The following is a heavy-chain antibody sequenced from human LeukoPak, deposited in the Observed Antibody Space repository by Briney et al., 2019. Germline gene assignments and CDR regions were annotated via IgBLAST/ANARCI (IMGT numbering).Heavy chain of an antibody. Sequence: QAGGSLRLSCAASGFTFSSYWMSWVRQAPEKGLEWVANIKQDGSEKYYVDSVKGRFIISRDNAENSVYLQMNSLRAEDTAVYFCARDSLPRGYNYGPVGYWGQGTLVTVSS. CDR1: GFTFSSYW. D-gene: IGHD5-18*01. CDR3: ARDSLPRGYNYGPVGY. J-gene: IGHJ4*02. V-gene: IGHV3-7*03. CDR2: IKQDGSEK.